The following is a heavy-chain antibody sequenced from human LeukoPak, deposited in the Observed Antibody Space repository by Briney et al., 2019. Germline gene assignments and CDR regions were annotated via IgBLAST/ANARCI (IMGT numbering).Heavy chain of an antibody. CDR2: IYSGGST. CDR1: GFTVSRNY. Sequence: PGGSLRLSCVASGFTVSRNYMSWVRQAPGKGLEWVSIIYSGGSTYYADSVKGRCSISRDNSKNTVYLELNSLRLEDTAVYYCARDRVPYAFDLWGQGTMVIVSS. D-gene: IGHD3-10*01. CDR3: ARDRVPYAFDL. V-gene: IGHV3-53*01. J-gene: IGHJ3*01.